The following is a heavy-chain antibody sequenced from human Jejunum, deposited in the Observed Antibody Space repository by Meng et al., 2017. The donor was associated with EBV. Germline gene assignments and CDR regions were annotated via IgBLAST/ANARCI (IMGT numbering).Heavy chain of an antibody. CDR2: TSYDETDK. J-gene: IGHJ4*02. D-gene: IGHD6-13*01. Sequence: VQLVDVGGGVVPHGRYLRLSCETFGLTFSGFAMHWVRQAPGKGLEWVALTSYDETDKYYEDSVKGRFIISRDNSNNPLSIQMNSLRAEDSAVYYCARGGGSRSWSFDYWGQGTLVTVSS. CDR1: GLTFSGFA. CDR3: ARGGGSRSWSFDY. V-gene: IGHV3-30-3*01.